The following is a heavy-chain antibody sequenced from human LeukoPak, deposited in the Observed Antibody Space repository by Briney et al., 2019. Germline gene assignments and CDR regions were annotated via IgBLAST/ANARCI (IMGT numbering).Heavy chain of an antibody. Sequence: PGGSLRLSCAASGFTFSSYAMHWLRQAPGKGLEYVSAISSNGGSTYYANSVKGRFTISRDNSKNTLYLQMGSLRAEDMAVYNCARLYDILTGYYDYSGQGILVTVSS. D-gene: IGHD3-9*01. CDR3: ARLYDILTGYYDY. V-gene: IGHV3-64*01. J-gene: IGHJ4*02. CDR2: ISSNGGST. CDR1: GFTFSSYA.